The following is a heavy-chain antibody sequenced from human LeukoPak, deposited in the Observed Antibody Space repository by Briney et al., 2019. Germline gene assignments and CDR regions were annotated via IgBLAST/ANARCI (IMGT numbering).Heavy chain of an antibody. CDR2: ISANNGNT. CDR1: GYTFTSFG. Sequence: ASVKVSCKASGYTFTSFGISWVRQAPGQGLEWMGWISANNGNTKYVQKLQGRVTMTTDTSTSTAYMELRSLRTDDTAVYYCARDSNVVCSSGWYPGYWGQGTLVTVSS. D-gene: IGHD6-19*01. CDR3: ARDSNVVCSSGWYPGY. V-gene: IGHV1-18*01. J-gene: IGHJ4*02.